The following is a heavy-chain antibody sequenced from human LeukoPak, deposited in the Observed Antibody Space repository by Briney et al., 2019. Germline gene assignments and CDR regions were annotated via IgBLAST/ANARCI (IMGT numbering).Heavy chain of an antibody. D-gene: IGHD5-18*01. CDR3: ARGTDSGYSYGYYYYYYMDV. Sequence: GGSLRLSCAASGFTVSSNYMSWVRQAPGKGLEWVSVIYSGGSTYYADSVKGRFTISRDNSKKTLYLQMNSLRAEDTAVYYCARGTDSGYSYGYYYYYYMDVWGKGTTVTVSS. CDR2: IYSGGST. J-gene: IGHJ6*03. CDR1: GFTVSSNY. V-gene: IGHV3-53*01.